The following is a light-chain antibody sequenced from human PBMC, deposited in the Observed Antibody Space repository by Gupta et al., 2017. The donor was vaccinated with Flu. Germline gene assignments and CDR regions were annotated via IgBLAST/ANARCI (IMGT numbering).Light chain of an antibody. CDR2: DVS. CDR1: SSDVGGYSY. Sequence: QSALTQPRSVSGSPGQSVTIACTGTSSDVGGYSYVSWYQQHPDKARNLMIYDVSKRPAGVPDSFSCSDSGTTAALTISVRQAEDEADYYCCSYAGSFTYVFGDGTKVTVL. V-gene: IGLV2-11*01. J-gene: IGLJ1*01. CDR3: CSYAGSFTYV.